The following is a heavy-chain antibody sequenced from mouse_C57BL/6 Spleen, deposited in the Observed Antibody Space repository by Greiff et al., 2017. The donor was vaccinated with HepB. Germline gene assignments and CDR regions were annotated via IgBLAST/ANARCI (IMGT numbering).Heavy chain of an antibody. CDR1: GYTFTSYG. CDR2: IYPRSGNT. V-gene: IGHV1-81*01. J-gene: IGHJ1*03. Sequence: VQLQQSGAELARPGASVKLPCKASGYTFTSYGISWVKQRTGQGLEWIGEIYPRSGNTYYNEKFKGKATLTADKSSSTAYMELRSLTSEDSAVYFCARWDDYDWYFDVWGTGTTVTVSS. D-gene: IGHD2-4*01. CDR3: ARWDDYDWYFDV.